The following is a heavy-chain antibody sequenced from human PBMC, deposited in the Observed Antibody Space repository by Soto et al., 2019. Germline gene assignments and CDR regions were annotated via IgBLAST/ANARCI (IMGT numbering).Heavy chain of an antibody. J-gene: IGHJ4*02. CDR2: ISPYNDNT. CDR3: ARHPSTDSVHY. Sequence: ASVKVSCKASGYTFPNYGISWVRQAPGQGLERMGWISPYNDNTNYAQKLQGRVTMTTDTSTSTAYMELRSLRSDDTAVYYCARHPSTDSVHYWAQGTLVTVSS. V-gene: IGHV1-18*01. D-gene: IGHD4-17*01. CDR1: GYTFPNYG.